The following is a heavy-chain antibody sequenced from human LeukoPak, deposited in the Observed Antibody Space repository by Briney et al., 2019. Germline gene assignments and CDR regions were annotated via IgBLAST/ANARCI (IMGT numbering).Heavy chain of an antibody. CDR1: GFTFSSYA. D-gene: IGHD3-22*01. CDR2: ISGSGGST. V-gene: IGHV3-23*01. CDR3: AKVPSRIVVVITTVDY. Sequence: PGGSLRLSCAASGFTFSSYAMSWVRQAPGKGLEWVSAISGSGGSTYYADSVKGRFTISRDNSKNTLYLQMNSLRAEDTAVYYCAKVPSRIVVVITTVDYWGQGTLVTVSS. J-gene: IGHJ4*02.